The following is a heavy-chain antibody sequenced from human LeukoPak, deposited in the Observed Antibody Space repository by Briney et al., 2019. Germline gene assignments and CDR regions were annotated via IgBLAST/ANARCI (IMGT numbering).Heavy chain of an antibody. J-gene: IGHJ4*02. D-gene: IGHD2-15*01. CDR3: AKGHCSGGSCYFDY. CDR1: GFTFSSYA. CDR2: ISGSGGST. Sequence: GGSLRLSCAASGFTFSSYAMHWVRHAPGKGLEWVSAISGSGGSTYYADSVKGRFTISRDNSKNTLYLQMNSLRAEDTAVYYCAKGHCSGGSCYFDYWGQGTLVTVSS. V-gene: IGHV3-23*01.